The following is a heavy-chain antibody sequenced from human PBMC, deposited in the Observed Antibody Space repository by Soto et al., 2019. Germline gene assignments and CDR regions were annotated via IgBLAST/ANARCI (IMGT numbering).Heavy chain of an antibody. J-gene: IGHJ5*02. CDR3: ARPEQQLRIDP. CDR1: GGSISSSSYY. Sequence: SETLSLTCTVSGGSISSSSYYWGWIRQPPGKGLEWIGSIYYSGSTYYNPSLKSRVTISVDTSKNQFSLKLSSVTAADTAVYYCARPEQQLRIDPWGQGTLVTVSS. V-gene: IGHV4-39*01. CDR2: IYYSGST. D-gene: IGHD6-13*01.